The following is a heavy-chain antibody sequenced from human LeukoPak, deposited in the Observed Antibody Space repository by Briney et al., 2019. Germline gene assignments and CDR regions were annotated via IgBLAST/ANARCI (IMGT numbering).Heavy chain of an antibody. J-gene: IGHJ6*02. D-gene: IGHD3-3*01. CDR1: GGSISSYH. V-gene: IGHV4-4*07. CDR3: ARDSQDYDFWSGSGYYGMDV. CDR2: IYTSGST. Sequence: SETLSLTCPVSGGSISSYHWSWIRQPAGKGLEWIGRIYTSGSTNYNPSLKSRVTMSVDTSKNQFSLKLSSVTAADTAVYYCARDSQDYDFWSGSGYYGMDVWGQGTTVTVSS.